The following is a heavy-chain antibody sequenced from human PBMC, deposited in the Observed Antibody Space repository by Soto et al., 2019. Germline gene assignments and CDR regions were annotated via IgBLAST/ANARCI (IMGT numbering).Heavy chain of an antibody. CDR1: GYTFTSSY. CDR3: ARENSYDIILYYPGVPHNRLAFPTQRTFD. J-gene: IGHJ5*02. V-gene: IGHV1-46*01. Sequence: GASVKVSCKASGYTFTSSYMHWVRQAPGQGLEWMGMINPSGGSTSYAQKFQGRVTMTRDRSTSTVYMELSSLRSEDAAIYYCARENSYDIILYYPGVPHNRLAFPTQRTFD. CDR2: INPSGGST. D-gene: IGHD3-22*01.